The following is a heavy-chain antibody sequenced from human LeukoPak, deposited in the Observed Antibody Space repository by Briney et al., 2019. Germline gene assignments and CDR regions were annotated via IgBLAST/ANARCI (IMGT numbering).Heavy chain of an antibody. CDR3: ANFDYDTGGFVDY. CDR2: ISGSGDST. J-gene: IGHJ4*02. CDR1: GFTFSGFA. D-gene: IGHD3-22*01. Sequence: PGGSLRLSCAASGFTFSGFAMSWVRRTPGKGLEWVSAISGSGDSTYYADSVKGRFTISRDNSKNTLYLQMNSLRAEDTAVYYCANFDYDTGGFVDYWGQGTLVTVSS. V-gene: IGHV3-23*01.